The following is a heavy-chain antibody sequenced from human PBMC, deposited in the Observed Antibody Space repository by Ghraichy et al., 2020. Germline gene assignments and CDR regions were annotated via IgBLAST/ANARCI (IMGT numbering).Heavy chain of an antibody. CDR1: GFTFISYA. J-gene: IGHJ6*02. V-gene: IGHV3-23*01. CDR3: AKGGNYYYYYGMDV. D-gene: IGHD3-16*01. Sequence: GGSLRLSCAASGFTFISYAMTWVRQAPGKGLEWVSAISGSGGSIYYADTVKGRFTISRDNSMIMLYLQMNSLRAEDTAVYYCAKGGNYYYYYGMDVWGQGTTVTVSS. CDR2: ISGSGGSI.